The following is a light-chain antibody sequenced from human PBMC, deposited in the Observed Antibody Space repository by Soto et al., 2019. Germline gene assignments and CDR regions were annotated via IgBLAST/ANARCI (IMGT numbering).Light chain of an antibody. CDR2: AAS. CDR1: QSISTS. V-gene: IGKV1-39*01. Sequence: DIQMTQSPPSLSASVGDRVTITCRASQSISTSLNWYRQKPGKAPDLLIYAASNLQSGVPSRFRGGGSGTDFTLTITGLQPEDFNTYYCQQNSSIPITFGQGTRLEIK. J-gene: IGKJ5*01. CDR3: QQNSSIPIT.